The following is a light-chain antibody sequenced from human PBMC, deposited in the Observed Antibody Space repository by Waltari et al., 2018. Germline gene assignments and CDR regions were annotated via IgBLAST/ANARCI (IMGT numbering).Light chain of an antibody. CDR3: GAWDDSLSGHYV. V-gene: IGLV1-47*02. J-gene: IGLJ1*01. Sequence: QSVLTQPPSASGTPGQRVTISCSGSSSNIGSNHVYWYQQLPGMSPTLLIYSNEQRPSGGPDRFSGSKSGSSASLAISGLRSEDEADYYCGAWDDSLSGHYVFGTGTKVTVL. CDR2: SNE. CDR1: SSNIGSNH.